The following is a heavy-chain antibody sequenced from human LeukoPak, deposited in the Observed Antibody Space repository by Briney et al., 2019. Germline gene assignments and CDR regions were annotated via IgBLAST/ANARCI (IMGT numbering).Heavy chain of an antibody. D-gene: IGHD3-22*01. J-gene: IGHJ4*02. Sequence: GGPLRLSCAASGFTFSSYSMNWVRQAPGKGLEWVSSISSSSSYIYYADSVKGRFTISRDNAKNSLYLQMNSLRAEDTAVYYCASLTDSSGYYYAFDYWGQGTLVTVSS. CDR3: ASLTDSSGYYYAFDY. CDR2: ISSSSSYI. V-gene: IGHV3-21*01. CDR1: GFTFSSYS.